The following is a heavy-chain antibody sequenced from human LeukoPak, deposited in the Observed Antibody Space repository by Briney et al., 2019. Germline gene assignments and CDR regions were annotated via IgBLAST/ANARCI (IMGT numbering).Heavy chain of an antibody. V-gene: IGHV1-18*01. CDR1: GYTFTSYG. J-gene: IGHJ6*03. CDR2: ISAYSLNT. CDR3: ARWAQPYHYYYMDV. Sequence: ASVKVSCKASGYTFTSYGISWVRQAPGQGLEWMGWISAYSLNTNYAQKLQGRVTMTTDTSTSTAYMELRSLRSDDTAVYYCARWAQPYHYYYMDVWGKGTTVTISS.